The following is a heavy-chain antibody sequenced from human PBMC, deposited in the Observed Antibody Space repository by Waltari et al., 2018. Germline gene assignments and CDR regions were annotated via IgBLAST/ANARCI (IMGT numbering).Heavy chain of an antibody. CDR3: ARVVYGDYVDYYYMDV. V-gene: IGHV3-21*01. CDR2: ISSSSSYI. CDR1: GFTFSSYS. D-gene: IGHD4-17*01. J-gene: IGHJ6*03. Sequence: EVQLVESVGGLVKPGGSLRLSCAASGFTFSSYSMNWVRQAPGKGLEWVSSISSSSSYIYNADSVKGRFTISRDNAKNSLYLQMNSLRAEDTAVYYCARVVYGDYVDYYYMDVWGKGTTVTVSS.